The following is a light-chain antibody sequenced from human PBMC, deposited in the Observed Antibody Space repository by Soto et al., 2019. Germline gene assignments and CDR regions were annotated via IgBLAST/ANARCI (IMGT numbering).Light chain of an antibody. J-gene: IGKJ1*01. CDR3: QQYESSWT. Sequence: EIVLTQSPGTLSLSPGEGATLSCRASQSISSTFLAWYQHKPGQAPRVLIDGASRRAAGIPDRFSGSGSGTDFTLTISRLEPEDFAVYYCQQYESSWTFGQGTKVEVK. CDR1: QSISSTF. V-gene: IGKV3-20*01. CDR2: GAS.